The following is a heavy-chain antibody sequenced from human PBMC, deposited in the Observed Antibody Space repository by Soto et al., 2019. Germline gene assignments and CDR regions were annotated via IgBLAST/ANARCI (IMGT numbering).Heavy chain of an antibody. J-gene: IGHJ6*02. CDR2: VNNDGTDT. Sequence: EVQLVESGGGLVQPGGSLRLSCAASGFTFSNDWMYWVRQAPGKGLVWVSRVNNDGTDTTHADSVKGRFTISRDNAENTLYLQMNILRAEDTAVYYCARGGLQHALDVWGQGSTVTVSS. CDR1: GFTFSNDW. D-gene: IGHD6-13*01. V-gene: IGHV3-74*03. CDR3: ARGGLQHALDV.